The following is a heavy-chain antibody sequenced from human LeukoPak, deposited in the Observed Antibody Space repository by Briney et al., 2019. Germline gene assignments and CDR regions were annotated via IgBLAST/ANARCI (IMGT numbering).Heavy chain of an antibody. CDR1: GESFSGYY. CDR2: IDHSGST. D-gene: IGHD1-26*01. CDR3: ASMYSASRGDAFDI. V-gene: IGHV4-34*01. J-gene: IGHJ3*02. Sequence: SETLSLTCAVYGESFSGYYWSWIRQPPGKGLEWIGEIDHSGSTNYNPSLKSRDTISVDTSKNHFSLKLTSVTAADRAVCYCASMYSASRGDAFDIWGQGTMVTVSS.